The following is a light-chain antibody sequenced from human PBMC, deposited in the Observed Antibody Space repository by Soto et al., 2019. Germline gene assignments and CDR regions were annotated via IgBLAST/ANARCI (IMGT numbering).Light chain of an antibody. J-gene: IGLJ1*01. CDR3: SSIEATSSYV. Sequence: QSALTQPRSVSGSPGQSVTISCTGTSSDVGAYNYVSWYQQHPGKAPKLMTYDVSKRPSGVPDRFSGSKSGNTASLTISGLQAEIEADYSGSSIEATSSYVFELGPRSPS. V-gene: IGLV2-11*01. CDR1: SSDVGAYNY. CDR2: DVS.